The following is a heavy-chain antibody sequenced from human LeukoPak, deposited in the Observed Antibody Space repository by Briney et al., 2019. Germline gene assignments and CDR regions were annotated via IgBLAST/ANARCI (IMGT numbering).Heavy chain of an antibody. CDR3: AAGIGLFGDY. CDR1: GGSISSGGYY. J-gene: IGHJ4*02. V-gene: IGHV4-31*03. Sequence: ASETLSLTCTVSGGSISSGGYYWSWIRQHPGKGLEWIGYIYYSGSTYYNPSLKSRVTISVDTSKNQFSLKLSSVTAADTAVYYCAAGIGLFGDYWGQGTLVTVSS. D-gene: IGHD3-10*02. CDR2: IYYSGST.